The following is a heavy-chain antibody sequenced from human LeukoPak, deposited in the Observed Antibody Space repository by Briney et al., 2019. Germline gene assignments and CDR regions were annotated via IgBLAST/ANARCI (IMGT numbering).Heavy chain of an antibody. CDR3: ARGKVTTTGFLYY. J-gene: IGHJ4*02. V-gene: IGHV3-21*01. D-gene: IGHD4-17*01. Sequence: GGSLRLSCAASGFTFSSYSMNWVRQAPGEGLEWVSSISSSSSYIYYEDSVKRRFTISRNNAKNSLCLQMNSLRAEDTAVYYCARGKVTTTGFLYYWGQGTLVTVSS. CDR1: GFTFSSYS. CDR2: ISSSSSYI.